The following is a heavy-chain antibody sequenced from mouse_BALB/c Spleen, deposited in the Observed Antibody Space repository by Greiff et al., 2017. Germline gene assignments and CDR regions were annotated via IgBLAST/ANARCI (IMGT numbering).Heavy chain of an antibody. V-gene: IGHV5-12-1*01. CDR1: GFAFSSYD. D-gene: IGHD2-3*01. Sequence: EVQGVESGGGLVKPGGSLKLSCAASGFAFSSYDMSWVRQTPEKRLEWVAYISSGGGSTYYPDTVKGRFTISRDNAKNTLYLQMSSLKSEDTAMYYCARHEDGWSYAMDYWGQGTSVTVSS. J-gene: IGHJ4*01. CDR3: ARHEDGWSYAMDY. CDR2: ISSGGGST.